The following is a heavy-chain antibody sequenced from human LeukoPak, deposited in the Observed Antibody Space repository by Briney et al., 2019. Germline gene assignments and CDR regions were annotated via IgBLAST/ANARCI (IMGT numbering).Heavy chain of an antibody. CDR1: GFTSIAYA. Sequence: GGFLRLSCVGSGFTSIAYALTWARQAPGKGLEWVSGISGGGVTTYYADSVKGRFTISRDNSKNTLYLQMNSLRADDTAIYYCARNQQLGGHSYYYYGMDVWGQGTTVTVSS. D-gene: IGHD3-16*01. V-gene: IGHV3-23*01. CDR2: ISGGGVTT. CDR3: ARNQQLGGHSYYYYGMDV. J-gene: IGHJ6*02.